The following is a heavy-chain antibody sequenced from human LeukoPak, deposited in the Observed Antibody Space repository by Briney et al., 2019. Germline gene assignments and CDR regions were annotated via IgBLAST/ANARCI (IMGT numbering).Heavy chain of an antibody. V-gene: IGHV4-39*01. Sequence: SETLSLTCTVSGGSISSSSYYWGWIRQPPGKGLEWIGSIYYSGSTYYNPSLKSRVTISVDTPKNQFSLKLSSVTAADTAVYYCARSMVRGVIGVWFDPWGQGTLVTVSS. J-gene: IGHJ5*02. CDR3: ARSMVRGVIGVWFDP. CDR2: IYYSGST. CDR1: GGSISSSSYY. D-gene: IGHD3-10*01.